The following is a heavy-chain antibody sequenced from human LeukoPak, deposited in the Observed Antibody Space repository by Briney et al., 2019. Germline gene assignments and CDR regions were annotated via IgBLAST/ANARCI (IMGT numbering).Heavy chain of an antibody. CDR1: GFNFSAYG. D-gene: IGHD7-27*01. J-gene: IGHJ4*02. CDR3: AKPATVALTGSPLDY. CDR2: ISNDGSNK. Sequence: GGSLRLSCAASGFNFSAYGMHWVRLPPGKGLEWVALISNDGSNKYYAESVKGRFTISRDNSKNTLFLQMESLRAEDTAVYYCAKPATVALTGSPLDYWGQGTLVPVSS. V-gene: IGHV3-30*18.